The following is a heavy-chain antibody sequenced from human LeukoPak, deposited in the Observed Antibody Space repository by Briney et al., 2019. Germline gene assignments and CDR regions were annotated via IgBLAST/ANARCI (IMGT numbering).Heavy chain of an antibody. CDR3: AKEGHEATYDPFDI. CDR2: IRGSGGGT. V-gene: IGHV3-23*01. CDR1: GFTFSSYA. J-gene: IGHJ3*02. Sequence: PGGSLRLSCVASGFTFSSYAMSWVRQVPGKGLEWVSSIRGSGGGTNYADSVQGRFTISRDNSKNTLHLHMNSLRAEDTALYHCAKEGHEATYDPFDIWGQGTRVTVSS.